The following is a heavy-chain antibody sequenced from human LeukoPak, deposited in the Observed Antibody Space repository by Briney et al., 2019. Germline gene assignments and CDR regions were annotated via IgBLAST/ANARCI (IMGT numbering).Heavy chain of an antibody. D-gene: IGHD5-12*01. J-gene: IGHJ4*02. Sequence: GGSLRLSCAASGFTFSDYYMSWIRQAPGKGLEWVSYISSSGSTIYYADSVKGRFTISRDNAKNSLYLQMNSLRAEDTAVYYCSRDQSGYDYGPEYWITEYPDYWGQGTLVTVSS. CDR1: GFTFSDYY. CDR3: SRDQSGYDYGPEYWITEYPDY. CDR2: ISSSGSTI. V-gene: IGHV3-11*01.